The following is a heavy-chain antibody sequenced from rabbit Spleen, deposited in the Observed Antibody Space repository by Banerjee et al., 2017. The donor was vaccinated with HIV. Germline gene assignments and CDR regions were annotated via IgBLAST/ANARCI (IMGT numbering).Heavy chain of an antibody. J-gene: IGHJ4*01. CDR1: GFSFSSGYD. CDR2: IYTGNGKN. Sequence: QQQLEESGGGLVKPGGTLTLTCTASGFSFSSGYDMSWVRQAPGKGLEWIGFIYTGNGKNYYASWAKGRFTISKTSSTTVTLQMTSLTAADTATYFCARGADNNWYIPYFKLWGQGTLVTVS. V-gene: IGHV1S45*01. CDR3: ARGADNNWYIPYFKL. D-gene: IGHD1-1*01.